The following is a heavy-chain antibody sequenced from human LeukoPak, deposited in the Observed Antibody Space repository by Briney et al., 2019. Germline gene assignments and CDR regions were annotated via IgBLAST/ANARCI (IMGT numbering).Heavy chain of an antibody. J-gene: IGHJ4*02. CDR3: ARMTTGHDF. D-gene: IGHD4-17*01. V-gene: IGHV4-34*01. Sequence: SETLSLTCAVSGTSFSSYYWSWIRQPPGKGLEWIGEVNHSGYTNDNPSLKSRVTISLDTSKNQFSLRLRSVTAADTGVYFCARMTTGHDFWGQGTLVTVSS. CDR2: VNHSGYT. CDR1: GTSFSSYY.